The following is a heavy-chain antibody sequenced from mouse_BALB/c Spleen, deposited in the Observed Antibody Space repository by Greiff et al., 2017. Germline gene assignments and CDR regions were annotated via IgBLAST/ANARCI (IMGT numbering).Heavy chain of an antibody. J-gene: IGHJ3*01. V-gene: IGHV1S22*01. D-gene: IGHD1-1*01. Sequence: LQQPGSELVRPGASVKLSCKASGYTFTSYWMHWVKQRPGQGLEWIGNIYPGSGSTNYDEKFKSKATLTVDTSSSTAYMQLSSLTSEDSAVYYCTRGGYYDGGFAYWGQGTLVTVSA. CDR1: GYTFTSYW. CDR2: IYPGSGST. CDR3: TRGGYYDGGFAY.